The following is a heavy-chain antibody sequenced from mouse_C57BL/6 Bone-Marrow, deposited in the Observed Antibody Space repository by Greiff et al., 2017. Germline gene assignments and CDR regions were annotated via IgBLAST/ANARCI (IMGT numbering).Heavy chain of an antibody. Sequence: QVQLQQSGAELARPGASVKLSCKASGYTFTSYGISWVKQRTGQGLEWIGEIYPRSGNTYYNEKFKGKATLTADKSSSTAYMELRSLTSEDSAVYFCAREALYYYGSFYWYVDVWGTGTTVTVSS. D-gene: IGHD1-1*01. CDR1: GYTFTSYG. CDR3: AREALYYYGSFYWYVDV. V-gene: IGHV1-81*01. CDR2: IYPRSGNT. J-gene: IGHJ1*03.